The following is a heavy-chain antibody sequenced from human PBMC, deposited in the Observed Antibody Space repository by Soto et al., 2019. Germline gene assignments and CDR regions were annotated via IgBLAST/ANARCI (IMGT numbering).Heavy chain of an antibody. J-gene: IGHJ4*02. CDR3: ARAVAVAADFDY. Sequence: ASVKVSCKASGYTFTGYAMHWVRQAPGQRLEWMGWINAGNGNTKYSQKFQGRVTITRDTSASTAYMELSSLRSEDAAVYYCARAVAVAADFDYWGQGTLVTVSS. CDR2: INAGNGNT. V-gene: IGHV1-3*01. CDR1: GYTFTGYA. D-gene: IGHD6-19*01.